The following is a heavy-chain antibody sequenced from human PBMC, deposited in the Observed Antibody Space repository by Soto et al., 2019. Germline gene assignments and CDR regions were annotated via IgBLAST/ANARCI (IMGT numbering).Heavy chain of an antibody. CDR1: RDTFSCHT. Sequence: SWNSASKAPRDTFSCHTIRSPCQSPEQGLERMGWISAYNDNTNYAQKLQGRVTMTTDTSTSTAYMELRSLRSDDTAVYYCARRYYDRSGYCRDFDYWGQGTLVTVSS. V-gene: IGHV1-18*04. J-gene: IGHJ4*02. CDR3: ARRYYDRSGYCRDFDY. CDR2: ISAYNDNT. D-gene: IGHD3-22*01.